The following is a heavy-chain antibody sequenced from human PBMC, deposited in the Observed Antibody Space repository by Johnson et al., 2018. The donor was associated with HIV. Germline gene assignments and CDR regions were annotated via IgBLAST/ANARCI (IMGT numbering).Heavy chain of an antibody. J-gene: IGHJ3*02. CDR2: LKSKVDGGTT. CDR3: TTEGDAFDI. Sequence: VESGGGVVQPGRSLRLSCVASGFSFSSFAMHWVRQAPGKGLQWVGRLKSKVDGGTTDYAAPVKDRFTISRDDSKNTLYLQMSSLRTEDAAVYYCTTEGDAFDIWGQGTMVTVSS. CDR1: GFSFSSFA. V-gene: IGHV3-15*01.